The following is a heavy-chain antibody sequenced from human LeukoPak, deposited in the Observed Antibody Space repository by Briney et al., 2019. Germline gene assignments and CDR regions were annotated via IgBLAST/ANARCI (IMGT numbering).Heavy chain of an antibody. CDR1: GGTFSSYA. V-gene: IGHV1-2*02. Sequence: ASVKVSCKASGGTFSSYAISWVRQAPGQGLEWMGWINPNSGGTNYAQKFQARVTMTRDTSISTAYMELSRLRSDDTAVYYCARAEYSSSSKGDYWGQGTLVTVSS. D-gene: IGHD6-6*01. J-gene: IGHJ4*02. CDR3: ARAEYSSSSKGDY. CDR2: INPNSGGT.